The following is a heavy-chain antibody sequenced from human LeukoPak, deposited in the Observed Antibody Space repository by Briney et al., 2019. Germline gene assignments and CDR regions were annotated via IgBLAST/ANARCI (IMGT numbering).Heavy chain of an antibody. CDR1: GFTFSNAW. J-gene: IGHJ6*02. D-gene: IGHD5-12*01. CDR3: TTLPSGYYLYSYGMDV. V-gene: IGHV3-15*01. Sequence: GGSLRLSCAASGFTFSNAWMSWVRQAPGRGLEWVGRIKSKTDGGTTDYAAPVKGRFTISRDDSKNTLYLQMNSLKTEDTAVYYCTTLPSGYYLYSYGMDVWGQGTTVTVSS. CDR2: IKSKTDGGTT.